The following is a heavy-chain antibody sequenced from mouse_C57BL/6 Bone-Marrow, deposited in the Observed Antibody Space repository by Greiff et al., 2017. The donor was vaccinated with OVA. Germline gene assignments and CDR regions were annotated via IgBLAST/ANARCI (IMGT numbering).Heavy chain of an antibody. CDR2: IHPNSGST. Sequence: QVQQQQPGAELVKPGASVKLSCKASGYTFTSYWMHWVKQRPGQGLEWIGMIHPNSGSTNYNEKFKSKATLTVDKSSSTAYMQLTSLTSDDTAVYYCARKDYDYDRGDYWGKGTTLTVSS. J-gene: IGHJ2*01. V-gene: IGHV1-64*01. CDR3: ARKDYDYDRGDY. D-gene: IGHD2-4*01. CDR1: GYTFTSYW.